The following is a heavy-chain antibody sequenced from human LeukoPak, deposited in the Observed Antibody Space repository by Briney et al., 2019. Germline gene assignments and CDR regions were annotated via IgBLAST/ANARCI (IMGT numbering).Heavy chain of an antibody. V-gene: IGHV4-39*01. CDR1: GGSISSSGYY. D-gene: IGHD1-26*01. Sequence: SETLSLTCTVSGGSISSSGYYWGWIRQPPGKGLEWIASIYYSGSTYYNPSLKSRVTISVDTSKNQLSLKLSSLTAADTAVYYCARHEYSGSYYGLSWFDPWGQETLVTVSS. CDR2: IYYSGST. CDR3: ARHEYSGSYYGLSWFDP. J-gene: IGHJ5*02.